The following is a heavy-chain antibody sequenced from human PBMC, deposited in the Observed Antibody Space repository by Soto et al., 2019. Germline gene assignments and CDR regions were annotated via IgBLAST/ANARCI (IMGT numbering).Heavy chain of an antibody. V-gene: IGHV3-15*01. D-gene: IGHD2-15*01. CDR2: IKRRADGGTT. CDR1: GFTFSNVW. Sequence: EVQLVESGGGWVKPGGSLSLSCAASGFTFSNVWMSWVRQAPGKGLEWVGRIKRRADGGTTDYATPVRGRFTVSRDDSKNTLYLQMNSLKTEDTAVYYCTAGYCSGGSCYSVVYWGQGTLFTVSS. J-gene: IGHJ4*02. CDR3: TAGYCSGGSCYSVVY.